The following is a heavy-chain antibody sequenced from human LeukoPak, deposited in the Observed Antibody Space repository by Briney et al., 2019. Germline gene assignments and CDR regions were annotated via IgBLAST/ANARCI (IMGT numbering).Heavy chain of an antibody. CDR3: ARGIMVRGVIMPRVVDY. J-gene: IGHJ4*02. D-gene: IGHD3-10*01. CDR1: GYSFTSYW. CDR2: IYPGHSDT. Sequence: PGXSLQISCQGSGYSFTSYWIGWVRQLPGKGLEWMGIIYPGHSDTRYSPSFQGQVPISADKSISTAYLQWSSLKASDTAMYYCARGIMVRGVIMPRVVDYWGQGTLVTVSS. V-gene: IGHV5-51*01.